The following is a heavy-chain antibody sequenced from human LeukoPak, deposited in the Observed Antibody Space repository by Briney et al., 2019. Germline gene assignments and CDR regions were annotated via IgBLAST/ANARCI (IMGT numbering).Heavy chain of an antibody. CDR3: ARGGGASYYYDSSGYLHFDY. CDR1: GFTFSSYG. J-gene: IGHJ4*02. D-gene: IGHD3-22*01. Sequence: GGSLRLSCAASGFTFSSYGMHWVRQAPGKGLEWVAVIWYDGSNKYYADSVKGRFTISRDNSKNTLYLQMNSLRAEDTAVYYCARGGGASYYYDSSGYLHFDYWGQGTLVTVSS. CDR2: IWYDGSNK. V-gene: IGHV3-33*01.